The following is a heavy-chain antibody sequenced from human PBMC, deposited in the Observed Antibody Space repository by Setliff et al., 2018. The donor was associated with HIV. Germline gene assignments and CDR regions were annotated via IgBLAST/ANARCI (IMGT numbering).Heavy chain of an antibody. CDR3: ARLKSGSLGGYVDY. V-gene: IGHV4-39*07. CDR2: IYYSGST. CDR1: RGSISSSTYY. D-gene: IGHD3-10*01. J-gene: IGHJ4*02. Sequence: SETLSLTCTVSRGSISSSTYYWGWIRQPPGKGLEWIGSIYYSGSTYYNPSLKSRVTISVDTSKNQFSLNLSSVTAADTAVYYCARLKSGSLGGYVDYWGQGTLVTV.